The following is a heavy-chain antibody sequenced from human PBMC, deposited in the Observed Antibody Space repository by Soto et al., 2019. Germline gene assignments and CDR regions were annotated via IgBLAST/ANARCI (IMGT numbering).Heavy chain of an antibody. CDR2: INRLLGTT. J-gene: IGHJ5*02. Sequence: QVHLVQSGAEVKKPGSSVKVSCKSSGGTFSSYGISWVRQGPAQGLQWMGGINRLLGTTTYAEKLQARLRITADESRSTVYMELNNLRSADTDVYLCAKIRGGVGSAWGQGTLVTVSS. CDR3: AKIRGGVGSA. D-gene: IGHD2-15*01. CDR1: GGTFSSYG. V-gene: IGHV1-69*11.